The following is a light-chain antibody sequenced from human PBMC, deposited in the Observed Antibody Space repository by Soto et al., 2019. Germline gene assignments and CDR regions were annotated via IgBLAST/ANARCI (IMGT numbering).Light chain of an antibody. V-gene: IGKV3-11*01. J-gene: IGKJ3*01. CDR1: QSVSRN. CDR2: DAS. Sequence: EIVMTQSPPTLSLSPGERATLSCRASQSVSRNFAWYQQKPGQAPRLLIYDASNRATGIPARFGGSGSGTDFTLTINSLEPEDFAFYYCQQRSNWPGTFGPGTKVDIK. CDR3: QQRSNWPGT.